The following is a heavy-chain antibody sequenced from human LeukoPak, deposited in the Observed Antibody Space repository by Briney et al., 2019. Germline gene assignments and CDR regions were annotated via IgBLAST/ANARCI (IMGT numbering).Heavy chain of an antibody. CDR1: GFTFSSYS. V-gene: IGHV4-39*07. CDR2: IYYSGST. J-gene: IGHJ4*02. D-gene: IGHD1-26*01. CDR3: AREGVGASYRVDY. Sequence: GSLRLSCAASGFTFSSYSMNWVRQPPGKGLEWIGSIYYSGSTYYNPSLKSRVTISVDTSKNQFSLKLSSVTAADTAVYYCAREGVGASYRVDYWGQGTLVTVSS.